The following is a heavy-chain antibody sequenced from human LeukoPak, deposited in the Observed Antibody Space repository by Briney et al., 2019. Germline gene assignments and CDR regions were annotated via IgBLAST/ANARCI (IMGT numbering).Heavy chain of an antibody. CDR2: ISYDGSNK. Sequence: PGRSLRLCCAASGFTFSSYGMHWDRQAPGKGLEWVAVISYDGSNKYYADSVKGRFTISRDNSKNTLYLQMNSLRAEDTAVYYCARGGYSYGYDAFDIWGQGTMVTVSS. CDR3: ARGGYSYGYDAFDI. D-gene: IGHD5-18*01. CDR1: GFTFSSYG. V-gene: IGHV3-30*03. J-gene: IGHJ3*02.